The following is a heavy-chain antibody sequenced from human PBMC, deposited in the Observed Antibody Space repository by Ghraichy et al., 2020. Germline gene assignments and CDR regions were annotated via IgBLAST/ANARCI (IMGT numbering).Heavy chain of an antibody. CDR1: GGSVSSASYY. V-gene: IGHV4-39*01. Sequence: SETLSLTCTVSGGSVSSASYYWGWIRQTPGKGLEWIASIYYNGYTYYNPSLKSRVTISVDMSKNQFALKLSSVTAADTAVYCCASSAFGVVINLYYFDYWGQGTLVTVSS. D-gene: IGHD3-3*01. CDR2: IYYNGYT. CDR3: ASSAFGVVINLYYFDY. J-gene: IGHJ4*02.